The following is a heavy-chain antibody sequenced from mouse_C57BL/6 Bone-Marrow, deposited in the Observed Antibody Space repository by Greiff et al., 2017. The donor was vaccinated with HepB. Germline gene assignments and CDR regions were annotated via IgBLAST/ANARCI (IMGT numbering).Heavy chain of an antibody. D-gene: IGHD1-1*01. CDR2: IHPNSGST. Sequence: QVQLQQPGAELVKPGASVKLSCKASGYTFTSYWMHWVKQRPGQGLEWIGMIHPNSGSTNYNEKFKSKATLTVDKSTSTAYMQLSSLTSEDSAVYYCARWPGYYGSSRFAYWGQGTLVTVSA. J-gene: IGHJ3*01. CDR3: ARWPGYYGSSRFAY. CDR1: GYTFTSYW. V-gene: IGHV1-64*01.